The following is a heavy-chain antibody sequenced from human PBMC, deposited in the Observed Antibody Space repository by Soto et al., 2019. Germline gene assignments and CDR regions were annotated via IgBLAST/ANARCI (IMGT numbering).Heavy chain of an antibody. CDR3: AKNRGSGSYTNRNFDV. J-gene: IGHJ2*01. D-gene: IGHD1-26*01. CDR2: IHGGGHYT. CDR1: GFTFSNYA. Sequence: EVQVLESGGGLVQPGGALRLSCAASGFTFSNYAMSWVRQAPGKGLEWVSTIHGGGHYTHYTDSVKGRFTISRDNSRNTLFLQMNSLRAEDTAVYYCAKNRGSGSYTNRNFDVWGRGTLVTVSS. V-gene: IGHV3-23*01.